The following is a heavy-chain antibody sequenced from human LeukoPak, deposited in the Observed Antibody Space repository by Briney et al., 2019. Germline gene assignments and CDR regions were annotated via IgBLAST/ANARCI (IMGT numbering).Heavy chain of an antibody. CDR3: ARIDGYCSSISCFLDY. V-gene: IGHV1-69*06. CDR1: GGTFSSHV. D-gene: IGHD2-2*01. Sequence: VAAVKVSCKTSGGTFSSHVISWVRQAPGKGVEWMGGIIPIFGTANYAQKFQGRVTITADKFTNKFYMELSSLRSDDTAIYFCARIDGYCSSISCFLDYWGQGTLVTVSS. J-gene: IGHJ4*02. CDR2: IIPIFGTA.